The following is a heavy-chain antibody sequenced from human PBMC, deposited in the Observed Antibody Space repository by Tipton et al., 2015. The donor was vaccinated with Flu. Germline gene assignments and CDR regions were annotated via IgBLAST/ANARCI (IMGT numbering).Heavy chain of an antibody. CDR2: IYYSGST. D-gene: IGHD6-25*01. J-gene: IGHJ4*02. Sequence: TLSLTCAVYGGSFSGYYWSWIRQPPGKGLEWIGYIYYSGSTNYNPSLKSRVTISVDTSKSQFSLKLSSVTAADTAVYYCAREATAAAFDYWGQGTLVTVSS. CDR1: GGSFSGYY. CDR3: AREATAAAFDY. V-gene: IGHV4-59*01.